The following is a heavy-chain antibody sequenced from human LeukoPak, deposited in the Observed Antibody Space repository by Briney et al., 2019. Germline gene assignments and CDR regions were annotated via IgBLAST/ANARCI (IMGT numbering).Heavy chain of an antibody. CDR2: INSDGSST. CDR1: GFTFSIYW. D-gene: IGHD3-10*01. V-gene: IGHV3-74*01. J-gene: IGHJ4*02. Sequence: GGSLRLSCAASGFTFSIYWMHWVRQAPGKGLVWVSRINSDGSSTSYADSVKGRFTISRDKAQNTLYLQMNSLRAEETAVYYCARNFQGEYFDYWGQGTLVTVSS. CDR3: ARNFQGEYFDY.